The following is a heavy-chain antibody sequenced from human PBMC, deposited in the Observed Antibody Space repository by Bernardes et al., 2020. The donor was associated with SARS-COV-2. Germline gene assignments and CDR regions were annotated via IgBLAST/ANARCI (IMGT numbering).Heavy chain of an antibody. V-gene: IGHV3-23*01. Sequence: GGSLRLSCAASGFTFSSYVMSWVRQAPGKGLEWVSTISGSGVSTNYADSVKGRFTISRDKSKNTLYLQMNSLRVEDTAVYYCAKDGDYYDILTGYYTSRNYYFDCWGQGTLVTVSS. J-gene: IGHJ4*02. D-gene: IGHD3-9*01. CDR3: AKDGDYYDILTGYYTSRNYYFDC. CDR1: GFTFSSYV. CDR2: ISGSGVST.